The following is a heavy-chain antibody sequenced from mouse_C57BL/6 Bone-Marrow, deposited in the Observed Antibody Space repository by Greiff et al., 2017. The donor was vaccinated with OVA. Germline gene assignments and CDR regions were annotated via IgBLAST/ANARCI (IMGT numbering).Heavy chain of an antibody. Sequence: EVQLQQSGGGLVQPGGSLKLSCAASGFTFSDYYMYWVRQTPEKRLEWVAYISNGGGSTYYPDTVKGRFTISRDNAKNTLYLQMSRLKSEDTAMYYCAREDYYGTFDYWGQGTTLTVSS. CDR1: GFTFSDYY. J-gene: IGHJ2*01. D-gene: IGHD1-1*01. CDR2: ISNGGGST. CDR3: AREDYYGTFDY. V-gene: IGHV5-12*01.